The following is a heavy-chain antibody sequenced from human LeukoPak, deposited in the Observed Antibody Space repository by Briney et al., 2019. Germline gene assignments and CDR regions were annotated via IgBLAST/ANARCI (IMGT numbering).Heavy chain of an antibody. Sequence: ASVKVSCKASGYTFTGHYLHWLRQAPGQGPEWMGWINPNSGDTNYAQKFQGRVTMTRDTSISTAYMELSRLKSDDTAVYYCARSDGFSGYSSLGDSWGQGTLVTVSS. V-gene: IGHV1-2*02. D-gene: IGHD3-22*01. CDR2: INPNSGDT. CDR3: ARSDGFSGYSSLGDS. CDR1: GYTFTGHY. J-gene: IGHJ5*01.